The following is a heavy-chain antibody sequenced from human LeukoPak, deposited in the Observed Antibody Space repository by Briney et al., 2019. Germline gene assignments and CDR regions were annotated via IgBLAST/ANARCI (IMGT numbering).Heavy chain of an antibody. CDR2: INPSGGST. CDR1: GYTFTSYY. D-gene: IGHD6-13*01. Sequence: ASVKVSCKASGYTFTSYYMHWVRQAPGQGLEWMGIINPSGGSTSYAQKFQGRVTMTRDTSTSTVYMELSSLRSEDTAVYYCARDKSIAAAASILYYYYYYMDVWGKGTTVTVSS. CDR3: ARDKSIAAAASILYYYYYYMDV. V-gene: IGHV1-46*01. J-gene: IGHJ6*03.